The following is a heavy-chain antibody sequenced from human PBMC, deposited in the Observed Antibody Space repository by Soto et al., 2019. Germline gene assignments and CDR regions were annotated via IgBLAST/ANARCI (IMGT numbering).Heavy chain of an antibody. V-gene: IGHV4-39*01. Sequence: SETLSLTFTVSGGSISSSSYYWGWIRQPPGKGLEWIGSIYYSGSTYYNPSLKSRVTISVDTSKNQFSLKLSSVTAADTAVYYCERRITIFGVATFDYWGQGTLVTVSS. CDR2: IYYSGST. J-gene: IGHJ4*02. D-gene: IGHD3-3*01. CDR3: ERRITIFGVATFDY. CDR1: GGSISSSSYY.